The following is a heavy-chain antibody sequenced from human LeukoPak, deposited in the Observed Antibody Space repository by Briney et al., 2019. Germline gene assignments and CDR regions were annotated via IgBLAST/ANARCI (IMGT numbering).Heavy chain of an antibody. J-gene: IGHJ4*02. CDR2: ISTGSNAI. CDR3: AKFPGSSGWPKTFDY. CDR1: GFTFSGYS. V-gene: IGHV3-48*01. Sequence: PGGSLRLSCTASGFTFSGYSMNWVRQAPGKGLEWLSYISTGSNAIYYTDSVRGRFTISRDNSKNTLYLQMNSLRAEDTAVYYCAKFPGSSGWPKTFDYWGQGTLVTVSS. D-gene: IGHD6-19*01.